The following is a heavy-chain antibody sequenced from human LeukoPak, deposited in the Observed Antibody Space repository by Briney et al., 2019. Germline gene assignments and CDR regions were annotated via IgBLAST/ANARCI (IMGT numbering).Heavy chain of an antibody. V-gene: IGHV1-2*02. J-gene: IGHJ3*01. Sequence: ASVKVSCKASGYTFTGYYMHWVRQAPGQGLEWMGWINPNSGGTNYAQKFQGRVTMTRDTSISTAYMELSRLRYDDTAVYYCAGDLKRWLQTSGLKYWGQGTMVTVYS. CDR3: AGDLKRWLQTSGLKY. CDR2: INPNSGGT. D-gene: IGHD5-24*01. CDR1: GYTFTGYY.